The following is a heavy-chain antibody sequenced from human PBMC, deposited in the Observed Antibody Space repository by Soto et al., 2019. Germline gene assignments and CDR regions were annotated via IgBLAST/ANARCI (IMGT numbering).Heavy chain of an antibody. J-gene: IGHJ6*03. Sequence: GGSLRLSCAASGFTFSDYYMSWIRQAPGKGLEWVSYISSSGSTIYYADSVKGRFTISRDNAKNSLYLQMNSLRAEDTAVYYCARVDCSSTSCYPGAPFYYYYYMDVWGKGTTVTVSS. V-gene: IGHV3-11*01. CDR3: ARVDCSSTSCYPGAPFYYYYYMDV. CDR2: ISSSGSTI. CDR1: GFTFSDYY. D-gene: IGHD2-2*01.